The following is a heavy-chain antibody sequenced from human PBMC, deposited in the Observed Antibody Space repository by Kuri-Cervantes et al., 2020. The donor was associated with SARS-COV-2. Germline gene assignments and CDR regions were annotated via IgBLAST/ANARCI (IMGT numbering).Heavy chain of an antibody. D-gene: IGHD3-3*01. J-gene: IGHJ4*02. CDR1: GGSISSSSYY. V-gene: IGHV4-39*01. Sequence: ESLKISCTDSGGSISSSSYYWGWIRQPPGKGLEWIGSIYYSGSTYYNPSLKSRVTISVDTSKNQFSLKLSSVTAADTAVYYCARLVPYYDFWSGSYYFDYWGQGTLVTVSS. CDR2: IYYSGST. CDR3: ARLVPYYDFWSGSYYFDY.